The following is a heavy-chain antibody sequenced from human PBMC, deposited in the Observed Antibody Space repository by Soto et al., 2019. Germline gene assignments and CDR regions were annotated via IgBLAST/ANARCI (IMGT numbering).Heavy chain of an antibody. CDR2: IYTSGST. D-gene: IGHD3-22*01. V-gene: IGHV4-4*07. CDR1: GGSISSYD. Sequence: SETLSLTCTVSGGSISSYDWSWIRQRAGKGLEWIGRIYTSGSTNYNPSLKSRVTMSVDTSKNQFSLKLSSVTAADTAVYFCARDHHSFYDTSGYYPYFDYWGQGTLVTVS. J-gene: IGHJ4*02. CDR3: ARDHHSFYDTSGYYPYFDY.